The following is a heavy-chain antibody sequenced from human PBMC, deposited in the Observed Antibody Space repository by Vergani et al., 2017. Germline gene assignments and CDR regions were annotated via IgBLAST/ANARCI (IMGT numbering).Heavy chain of an antibody. CDR3: AKAKPRNSGYDYLYYYHAMDV. V-gene: IGHV3-23*01. CDR1: GFTFNHYA. Sequence: EVQLLESGGDLVQPGGSLRLSCAASGFTFNHYAMNWVRQAPGKGLEWVSGISGSGGSTYYAGSVKGRFTISRASSKNTLYLQMNSLSAGDTAVYYCAKAKPRNSGYDYLYYYHAMDVWGQGTTVTVSS. D-gene: IGHD5-12*01. J-gene: IGHJ6*02. CDR2: ISGSGGST.